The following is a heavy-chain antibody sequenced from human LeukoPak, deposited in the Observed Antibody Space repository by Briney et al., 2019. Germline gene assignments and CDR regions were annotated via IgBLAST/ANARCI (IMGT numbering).Heavy chain of an antibody. Sequence: GASVKDSCKASGFTFSRSAMQWVRQARGQRLEWIGWIVVGSGNTNYAQKFQERVTITRDMSTSTAYMELSSLRSEDTAVYYCAAERGEGYCSTTSCFNAFDIWGQGTMVTVSS. D-gene: IGHD2-2*01. CDR2: IVVGSGNT. J-gene: IGHJ3*02. CDR3: AAERGEGYCSTTSCFNAFDI. CDR1: GFTFSRSA. V-gene: IGHV1-58*02.